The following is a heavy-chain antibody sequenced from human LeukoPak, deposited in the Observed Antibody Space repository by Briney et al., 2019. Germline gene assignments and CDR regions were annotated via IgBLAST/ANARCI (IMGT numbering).Heavy chain of an antibody. CDR2: IRSKTFGGTT. CDR3: TRYSGRTDY. D-gene: IGHD5-18*01. J-gene: IGHJ4*02. Sequence: GGSLRLSCTSSGFTFGTYAASWFRQAPGKGLEWVAFIRSKTFGGTTEYAASVKGRFTISRDDSKSIAYLQMNSLKTEDTAVYYCTRYSGRTDYWGQGTLVSVSS. V-gene: IGHV3-49*03. CDR1: GFTFGTYA.